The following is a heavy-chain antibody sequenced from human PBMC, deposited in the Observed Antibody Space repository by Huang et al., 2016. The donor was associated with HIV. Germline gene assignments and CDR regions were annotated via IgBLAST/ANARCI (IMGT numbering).Heavy chain of an antibody. CDR3: AKGGSAAAVLDF. Sequence: QVQLVESGGGVVQPGRSLRIFCAASGFPFSSYGMHWVRQAPGKGREWVAVIAYDAKTKYYADSVKGRFSISRDNSKTTVYLQLNSLRLEDTAVYYCAKGGSAAAVLDFWGQGTLVTVSS. J-gene: IGHJ4*02. V-gene: IGHV3-30*18. D-gene: IGHD6-13*01. CDR1: GFPFSSYG. CDR2: IAYDAKTK.